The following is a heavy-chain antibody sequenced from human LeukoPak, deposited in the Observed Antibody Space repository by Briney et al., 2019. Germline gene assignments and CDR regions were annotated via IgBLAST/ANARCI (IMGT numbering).Heavy chain of an antibody. D-gene: IGHD4-23*01. CDR1: GFTFSFCA. J-gene: IGHJ5*02. Sequence: GGSLRLSCAASGFTFSFCAMHWVRQAPGKGLEWVAFIRYDGNNKNYADSVKGRFTISRDNSRDTLSPQMNSLRAEDTALYHCTKGDDYGANTRLPKYNWFDPWGQGTLVTVSS. V-gene: IGHV3-30*02. CDR3: TKGDDYGANTRLPKYNWFDP. CDR2: IRYDGNNK.